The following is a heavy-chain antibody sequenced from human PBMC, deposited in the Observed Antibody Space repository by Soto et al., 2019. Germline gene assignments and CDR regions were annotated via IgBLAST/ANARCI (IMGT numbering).Heavy chain of an antibody. CDR3: AIDRAVGDYYYGMDV. CDR1: GFTFSSYG. J-gene: IGHJ6*02. V-gene: IGHV3-30*03. CDR2: ISYDGSNK. Sequence: GGSLRLSCAASGFTFSSYGMHWVRQAPGKGLEWVAVISYDGSNKYYADSVKGRFTISRDNSKNTLYLQMNSLRAEDTAVYYCAIDRAVGDYYYGMDVSGQATTVTVSS. D-gene: IGHD1-26*01.